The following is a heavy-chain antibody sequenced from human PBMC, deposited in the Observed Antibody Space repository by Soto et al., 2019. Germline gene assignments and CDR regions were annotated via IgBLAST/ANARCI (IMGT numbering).Heavy chain of an antibody. CDR2: MNPNSGNT. CDR1: GYTFTSYD. V-gene: IGHV1-8*01. Sequence: ASVKVSCKASGYTFTSYDINWVRQATGQGLEWMGWMNPNSGNTGYAQKFQGRVTMTRNTSISTAYMELSSLRSEDTAVYYCARGPPSRYMITFGGVIPLDYMDVWGKGTTVTVSS. D-gene: IGHD3-16*02. CDR3: ARGPPSRYMITFGGVIPLDYMDV. J-gene: IGHJ6*03.